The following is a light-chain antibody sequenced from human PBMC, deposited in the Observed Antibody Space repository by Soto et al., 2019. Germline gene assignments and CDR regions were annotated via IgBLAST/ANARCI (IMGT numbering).Light chain of an antibody. Sequence: DMHITQSPSSLSSSVGDRVTITCQASQDISNYLNWYQQKPGKAPKLLIYDASNLETGVPSRFSGSGSGTDFTFTISSLQPEDIATYYCQQYDNLPLTFGGGTKVDIK. J-gene: IGKJ4*01. CDR1: QDISNY. CDR3: QQYDNLPLT. CDR2: DAS. V-gene: IGKV1-33*01.